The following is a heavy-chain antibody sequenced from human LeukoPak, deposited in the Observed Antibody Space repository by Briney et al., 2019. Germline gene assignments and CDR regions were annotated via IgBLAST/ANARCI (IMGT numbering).Heavy chain of an antibody. V-gene: IGHV3-21*01. CDR1: GFTFNTYS. J-gene: IGHJ6*04. Sequence: GGSLRLSCAASGFTFNTYSMIWVRQAPGKGLEWLSSITSGSNHIYDADSVKGRFTISRDNAKNALYLQMDSLRVEDTAVYYCAELGITMIGGVWGKGTTVTISS. CDR2: ITSGSNHI. CDR3: AELGITMIGGV. D-gene: IGHD3-10*02.